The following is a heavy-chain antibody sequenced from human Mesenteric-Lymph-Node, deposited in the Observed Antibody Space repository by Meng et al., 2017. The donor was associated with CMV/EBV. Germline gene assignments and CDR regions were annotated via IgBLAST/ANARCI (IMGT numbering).Heavy chain of an antibody. J-gene: IGHJ4*02. CDR2: ISYDGTNK. Sequence: GESLKISCAASGFTFSTYAMHWVRQAPGKGLEWVAVISYDGTNKYYADSVKARFTISRDNSRTTMYLQMNSLRAEDTAVYYCAKSREGTTSCYEIWGQGTLVTVSS. D-gene: IGHD2-2*01. CDR1: GFTFSTYA. V-gene: IGHV3-30-3*01. CDR3: AKSREGTTSCYEI.